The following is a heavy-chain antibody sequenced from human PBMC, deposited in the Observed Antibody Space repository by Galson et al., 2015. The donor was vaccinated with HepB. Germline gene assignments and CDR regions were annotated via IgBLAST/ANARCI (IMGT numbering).Heavy chain of an antibody. CDR3: ARDSFEGHDYVWGSYRSYGMDV. V-gene: IGHV1-2*04. D-gene: IGHD3-16*02. J-gene: IGHJ6*02. Sequence: SVKVSCKASGYTFTGYYMHWVRQAPGQGLEWMGWINPNSGGTNYAQKFQGWVTMTRDTSISTAYMELSRLRSDDTAVYYCARDSFEGHDYVWGSYRSYGMDVWGQGTTVTVSS. CDR2: INPNSGGT. CDR1: GYTFTGYY.